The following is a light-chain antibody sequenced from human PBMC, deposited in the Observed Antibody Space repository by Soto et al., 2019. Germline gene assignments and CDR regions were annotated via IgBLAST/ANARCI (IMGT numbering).Light chain of an antibody. V-gene: IGKV3-11*01. J-gene: IGKJ5*01. CDR1: QSVSSY. CDR2: DAS. CDR3: QQRSNWPPIT. Sequence: EIVFAQSPATLSFSPWERATRSWRASQSVSSYLAWYQQKPGQAPRLLIYDASNRATGIPARFSGSGSGTDFTLTISSLEPEDFAVYYCQQRSNWPPITFGQGTGLEIK.